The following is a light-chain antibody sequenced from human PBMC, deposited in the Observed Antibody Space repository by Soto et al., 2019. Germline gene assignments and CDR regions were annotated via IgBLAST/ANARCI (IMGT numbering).Light chain of an antibody. Sequence: DIQMTQSPSSLSASVGDRVTITCRASQGIRHYLAWYQQKPGKVPKLLIYEASNLQSGVPSRFRGGGSGTEFTLTISSLQPEDVATYYCQQTYITPRTFGQGTKVDIK. CDR2: EAS. CDR1: QGIRHY. J-gene: IGKJ1*01. CDR3: QQTYITPRT. V-gene: IGKV1-27*01.